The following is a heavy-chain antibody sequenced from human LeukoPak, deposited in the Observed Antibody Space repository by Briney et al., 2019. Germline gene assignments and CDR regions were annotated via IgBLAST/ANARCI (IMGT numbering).Heavy chain of an antibody. CDR3: ARGLNYDFWSENWFDP. Sequence: GASVKVSCKASGYTFTSYDINWVRQATGQGLEWMGWMNPNSGNTGYAQKFQGRVTMTRNTSISTAYMELSSLRSEDTAVYYCARGLNYDFWSENWFDPWGQGTLVTVSS. V-gene: IGHV1-8*01. J-gene: IGHJ5*02. CDR1: GYTFTSYD. D-gene: IGHD3-3*01. CDR2: MNPNSGNT.